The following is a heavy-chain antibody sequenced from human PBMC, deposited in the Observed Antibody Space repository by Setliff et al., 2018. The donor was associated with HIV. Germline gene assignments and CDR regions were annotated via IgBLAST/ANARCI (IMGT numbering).Heavy chain of an antibody. Sequence: ASVKVSCKASGYTFTSYAMRWVRQAPGQGLEWMGWINAGNGNTKYAQKFQGRVTMTRDTSASTAYMELSSLRSEDTAVYYCASSRTEERLFDYWGQGTLVTVSS. CDR3: ASSRTEERLFDY. V-gene: IGHV1-3*01. CDR1: GYTFTSYA. D-gene: IGHD1-1*01. J-gene: IGHJ4*02. CDR2: INAGNGNT.